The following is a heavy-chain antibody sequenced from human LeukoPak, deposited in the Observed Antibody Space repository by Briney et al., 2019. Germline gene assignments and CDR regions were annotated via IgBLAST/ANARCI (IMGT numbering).Heavy chain of an antibody. Sequence: GGSLRLSCAASGFTFSRYWMSWVRQAPGKGPEWVANIKQDGSEKYYVDSVRGRFTISRDNARTSLYLQMNSLRAEDTAVYYCAKDESGGYLTGYFDYWGQGTLVTVSS. D-gene: IGHD3-22*01. V-gene: IGHV3-7*03. CDR1: GFTFSRYW. J-gene: IGHJ4*02. CDR2: IKQDGSEK. CDR3: AKDESGGYLTGYFDY.